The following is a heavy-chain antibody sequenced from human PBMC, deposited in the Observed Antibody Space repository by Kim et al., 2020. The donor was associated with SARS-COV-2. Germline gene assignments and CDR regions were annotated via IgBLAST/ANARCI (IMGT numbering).Heavy chain of an antibody. CDR3: TRDMLRFLKWGPMDV. CDR1: GFTFGDCS. J-gene: IGHJ6*02. V-gene: IGHV3-49*03. D-gene: IGHD3-3*01. Sequence: GGSLRLSCTASGFTFGDCSMSWFRQAPGKGLEWVGFIRSKAYGGTTEYAASVKGRFTISRDDSKSIAYLQMNSLKTEDTAVYYCTRDMLRFLKWGPMDVWGQGTTVTVSS. CDR2: IRSKAYGGTT.